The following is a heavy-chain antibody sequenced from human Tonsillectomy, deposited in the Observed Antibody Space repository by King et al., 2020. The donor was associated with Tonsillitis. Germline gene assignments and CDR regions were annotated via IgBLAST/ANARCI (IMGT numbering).Heavy chain of an antibody. Sequence: VQLVESGGGLVKPGGSLRLSCAASGFTFSSYSMNWVRQAPGKGLEWVSSISSSSSYIYYADSVKGRFTISRDNAKNSLYLQMNSLRAEDTAVYYCARCRDSSGYVWVWSYYISDYWGQGTLVTVSS. J-gene: IGHJ4*02. CDR1: GFTFSSYS. CDR2: ISSSSSYI. CDR3: ARCRDSSGYVWVWSYYISDY. D-gene: IGHD3-22*01. V-gene: IGHV3-21*01.